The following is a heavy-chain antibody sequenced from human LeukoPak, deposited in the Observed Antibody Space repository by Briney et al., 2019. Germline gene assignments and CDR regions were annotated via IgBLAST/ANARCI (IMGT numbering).Heavy chain of an antibody. CDR2: ISATTIYR. CDR3: ARIGLGRDAYNSFDY. Sequence: GGSLRLSCAASGFTFSNYDMTWVRQAPGKGLEWVSSISATTIYRFSAGSVRGRFTISRDNVENSLYLHMNDLRREDTAVYYRARIGLGRDAYNSFDYWGQGTLVIVSS. D-gene: IGHD5-24*01. CDR1: GFTFSNYD. J-gene: IGHJ4*02. V-gene: IGHV3-21*01.